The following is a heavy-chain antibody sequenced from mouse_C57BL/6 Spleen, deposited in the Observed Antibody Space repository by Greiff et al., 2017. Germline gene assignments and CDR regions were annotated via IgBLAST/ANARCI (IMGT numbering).Heavy chain of an antibody. D-gene: IGHD1-1*01. J-gene: IGHJ2*01. CDR2: IHPNSGST. V-gene: IGHV1-64*01. CDR1: GYTFTSYW. Sequence: VPLQQPGAELVQPGASVKLSCKASGYTFTSYWMHWVKQRPGQGLEWIGMIHPNSGSTNYNEKFKSKATLTVDKSSSKAYMQISSLTSEDSAVYYCARRTTVVEDYFDYWGQGTTLTVSS. CDR3: ARRTTVVEDYFDY.